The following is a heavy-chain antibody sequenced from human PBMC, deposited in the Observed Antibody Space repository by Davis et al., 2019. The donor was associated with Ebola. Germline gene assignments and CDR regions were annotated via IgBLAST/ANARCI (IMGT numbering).Heavy chain of an antibody. Sequence: GESLKISCAASGFTFSSYGMHWVRQAPGKGLEWVAVISYDGSNKYYADSVKGRFTISRDNAKNSLYLQMNSLRAEDTAVYYCARASGSYYGSGAPGVWGKGTTVTVSS. J-gene: IGHJ6*04. CDR2: ISYDGSNK. V-gene: IGHV3-33*05. CDR3: ARASGSYYGSGAPGV. D-gene: IGHD3-10*01. CDR1: GFTFSSYG.